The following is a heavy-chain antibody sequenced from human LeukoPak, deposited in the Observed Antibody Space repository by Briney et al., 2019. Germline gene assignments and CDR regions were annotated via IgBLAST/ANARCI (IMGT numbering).Heavy chain of an antibody. D-gene: IGHD6-13*01. CDR3: ARGGGARSSRWYNWFDP. CDR2: INHSGST. CDR1: GGSFSVYY. J-gene: IGHJ5*02. Sequence: PSDTLSLTCALYGGSFSVYYWSWIRHPPGKGLGWIGEINHSGSTNYNPSLKSRATISIDTSKNQFSLEMAAVTAADTAVYYCARGGGARSSRWYNWFDPWGQGTLVTVSS. V-gene: IGHV4-34*01.